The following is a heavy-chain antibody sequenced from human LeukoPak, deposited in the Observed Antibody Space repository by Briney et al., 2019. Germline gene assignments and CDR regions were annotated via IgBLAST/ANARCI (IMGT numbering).Heavy chain of an antibody. CDR2: IDDTGNT. CDR3: ARGKDYYDSSGLFY. V-gene: IGHV4-59*01. D-gene: IGHD3-22*01. J-gene: IGHJ4*02. CDR1: GDSISICY. Sequence: SETLSLTCTVSGDSISICYWSWLRQPPGKGLEWIGIIDDTGNTNYNPSLKSRVTISVDTSKNQFSLRLSSVTAADTAVCYCARGKDYYDSSGLFYWGQGTLVTVSS.